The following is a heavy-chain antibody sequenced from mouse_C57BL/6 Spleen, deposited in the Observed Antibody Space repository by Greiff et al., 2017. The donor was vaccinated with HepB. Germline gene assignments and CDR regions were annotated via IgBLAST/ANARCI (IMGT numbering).Heavy chain of an antibody. CDR2: INPNNGGT. Sequence: EVQLQQSGPELVKPGASVKISCKASGYTFTDHYMNWVKQSHGKSLEWIGDINPNNGGTSYNQKFKGKATLTVDKSSSTAYMELRSLTSEDSAVYYCARPATLDAMDYWGQGTSVTVSS. D-gene: IGHD1-2*01. CDR1: GYTFTDHY. CDR3: ARPATLDAMDY. J-gene: IGHJ4*01. V-gene: IGHV1-26*01.